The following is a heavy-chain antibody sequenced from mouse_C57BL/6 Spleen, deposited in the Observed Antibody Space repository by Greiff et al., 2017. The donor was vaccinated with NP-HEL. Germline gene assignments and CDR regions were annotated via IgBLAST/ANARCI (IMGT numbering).Heavy chain of an antibody. Sequence: VQLQQSGAELVMPGASVKLSCKASGYTFTSYWMHWVKQRPGQGLEWIGEIDPSDSYTNYNQKFKGKSTLTVDKSSSTAYMQLSSLTSEDSAVYYCAMITTAYYYAMDYWGQGTSVTVSS. CDR2: IDPSDSYT. CDR1: GYTFTSYW. D-gene: IGHD2-4*01. J-gene: IGHJ4*01. CDR3: AMITTAYYYAMDY. V-gene: IGHV1-69*01.